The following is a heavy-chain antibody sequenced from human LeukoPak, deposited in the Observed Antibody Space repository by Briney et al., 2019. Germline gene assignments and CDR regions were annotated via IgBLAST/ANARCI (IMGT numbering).Heavy chain of an antibody. J-gene: IGHJ4*02. Sequence: SETLSLTRTVSGGSISSSSYYWGWIRQPPGKGLEWVGSIYYSGSTYYNPSLKSRVTISVDTSKNQFSLKLSSVTAADTAVYYCARDLNGYNWIDYWGQGTLVTVSS. V-gene: IGHV4-39*07. CDR1: GGSISSSSYY. CDR2: IYYSGST. CDR3: ARDLNGYNWIDY. D-gene: IGHD5-24*01.